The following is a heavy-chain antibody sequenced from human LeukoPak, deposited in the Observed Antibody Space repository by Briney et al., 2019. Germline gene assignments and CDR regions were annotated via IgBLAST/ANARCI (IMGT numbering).Heavy chain of an antibody. CDR3: ARLYDFWSGYSIRGYYYYYMDV. J-gene: IGHJ6*03. Sequence: PSETLSLTCTVSGGSISSHYWSWIRQPPGKGLEWIGYIYYSGSTNYNPSLKSRVTISVDTSKNQFSLKLSSVTAADTAVYYCARLYDFWSGYSIRGYYYYYMDVWGKGTTVTVSS. CDR2: IYYSGST. D-gene: IGHD3-3*01. CDR1: GGSISSHY. V-gene: IGHV4-59*11.